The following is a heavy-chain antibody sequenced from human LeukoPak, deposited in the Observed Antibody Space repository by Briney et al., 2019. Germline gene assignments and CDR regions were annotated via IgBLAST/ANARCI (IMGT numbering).Heavy chain of an antibody. CDR2: IYSGGST. J-gene: IGHJ4*02. V-gene: IGHV3-66*01. CDR3: ARVGVAVAGTVGYFDY. CDR1: GFTVSSNY. D-gene: IGHD6-19*01. Sequence: GGPLRLSCAASGFTVSSNYVSWVRQAPGKGLECVLVIYSGGSTYYADSVKGRFTISRDNSKNTLYLQMNSPRAEDTAVYYCARVGVAVAGTVGYFDYWGQGTLVTVSS.